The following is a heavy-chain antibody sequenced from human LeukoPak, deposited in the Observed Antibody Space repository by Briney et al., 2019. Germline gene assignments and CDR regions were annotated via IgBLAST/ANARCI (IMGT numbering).Heavy chain of an antibody. J-gene: IGHJ5*02. V-gene: IGHV1-69*05. CDR3: ATSYRNWFDP. Sequence: SVKVSCKASGGTFSSYAISWVRQAPGQGLEWMGGIIPIFGTANYAQKFQGRVTITTDESTSTAYMELNSLRSEDTAVYYCATSYRNWFDPWGQGTLVTVSS. CDR1: GGTFSSYA. CDR2: IIPIFGTA. D-gene: IGHD3-16*02.